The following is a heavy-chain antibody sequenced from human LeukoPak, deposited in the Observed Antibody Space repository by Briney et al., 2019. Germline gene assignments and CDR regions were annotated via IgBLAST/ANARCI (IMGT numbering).Heavy chain of an antibody. D-gene: IGHD1-1*01. CDR3: TRGRNWKSRRQCAFDI. CDR1: GGSFSGYY. J-gene: IGHJ3*02. V-gene: IGHV4-34*01. CDR2: INHSGST. Sequence: PSETLSLTCAVYGGSFSGYYWSWIRRPPGKGLEWIGEINHSGSTNYNPSLKSRVTISVDTSKNQFSLKLSSVTAADTAVYYCTRGRNWKSRRQCAFDIWGQGTMVTVSS.